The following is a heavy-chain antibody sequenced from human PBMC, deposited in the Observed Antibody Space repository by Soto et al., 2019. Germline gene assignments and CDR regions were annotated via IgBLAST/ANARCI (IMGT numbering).Heavy chain of an antibody. D-gene: IGHD6-13*01. Sequence: ASVEVSCKTSGGTFSSHAMNWVRQAPGQGLEWMGGIIPMFGTTNYAQKFKGRVTISADESTSTAYMELSSLRSEDAAVYYCARAAIHGSSWYFWFDPWGQGTLVTVSS. V-gene: IGHV1-69*13. CDR3: ARAAIHGSSWYFWFDP. CDR2: IIPMFGTT. J-gene: IGHJ5*02. CDR1: GGTFSSHA.